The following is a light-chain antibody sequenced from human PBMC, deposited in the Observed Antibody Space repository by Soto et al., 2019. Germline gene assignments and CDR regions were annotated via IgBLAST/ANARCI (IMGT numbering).Light chain of an antibody. Sequence: QSVLTQPPSVSGSPGQSVTISCTGTSTDFVSYNRVSWYQQPPGTAPKLIIYEASNRPSGVPDRFSGSKSGNTASLTISGLQAADEADYYCSLYKSENTYVFGTGTKVTV. CDR2: EAS. CDR3: SLYKSENTYV. V-gene: IGLV2-18*01. CDR1: STDFVSYNR. J-gene: IGLJ1*01.